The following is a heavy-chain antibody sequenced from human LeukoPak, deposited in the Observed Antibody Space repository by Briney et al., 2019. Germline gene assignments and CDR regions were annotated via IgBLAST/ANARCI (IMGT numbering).Heavy chain of an antibody. V-gene: IGHV3-23*01. CDR3: AKDKVPDGKWDIDY. J-gene: IGHJ4*02. Sequence: GGSLRLSCAASGFLFSTYTGNWVRQAPGQGLEWVAALAAASGTRYYANSVKGRFTISRDNSKNTVFLQMNSLRVEDTAVYYCAKDKVPDGKWDIDYWGQGTLVTVSS. CDR2: LAAASGTR. D-gene: IGHD1-26*01. CDR1: GFLFSTYT.